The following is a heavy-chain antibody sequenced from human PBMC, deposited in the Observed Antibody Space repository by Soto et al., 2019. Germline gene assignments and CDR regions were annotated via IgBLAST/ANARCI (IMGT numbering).Heavy chain of an antibody. V-gene: IGHV3-30-3*01. D-gene: IGHD1-26*01. CDR3: ARPPYSGSYLDGMAV. J-gene: IGHJ6*02. CDR1: GFTFSSYA. Sequence: QVQLVESGGGVVQPGRSLRLSCAASGFTFSSYAMHWVRQAPGKGLEWVAVISYDGSNKYYADSVKGRFTISRDNSKNTLYLQMNSLRAEDTAVYYCARPPYSGSYLDGMAVWGQGTTVTVSS. CDR2: ISYDGSNK.